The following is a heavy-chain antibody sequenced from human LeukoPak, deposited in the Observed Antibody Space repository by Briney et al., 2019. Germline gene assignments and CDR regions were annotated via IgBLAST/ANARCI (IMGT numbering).Heavy chain of an antibody. D-gene: IGHD6-19*01. V-gene: IGHV3-30*03. CDR3: ARAVAGSGWPDDAFDI. Sequence: GGSLRLSCAASGFTFSSYGMHWVRQAPGKGLEWVAVISYDGSNKYYADSVKGRFTISRDNAKNSLYLQMNSLRAEDTAVYYCARAVAGSGWPDDAFDIWGQGTMVTVSS. CDR1: GFTFSSYG. J-gene: IGHJ3*02. CDR2: ISYDGSNK.